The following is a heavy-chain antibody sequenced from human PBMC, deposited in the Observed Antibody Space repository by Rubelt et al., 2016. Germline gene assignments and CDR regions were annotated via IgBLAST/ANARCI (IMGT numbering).Heavy chain of an antibody. D-gene: IGHD1-1*01. V-gene: IGHV3-74*02. Sequence: EVQLLESGGDLVQPGGSLRLSCAASGFTFSSSAMSSVRQAPGKWLEWVSRINSDGSSTNYADPVKGRFTISRDNAKNTLYVQMNSLRAEETDVNNCARLGTGNEAFEIGGQGTMVTVSS. CDR1: GFTFSSSA. J-gene: IGHJ3*02. CDR3: ARLGTGNEAFEI. CDR2: INSDGSST.